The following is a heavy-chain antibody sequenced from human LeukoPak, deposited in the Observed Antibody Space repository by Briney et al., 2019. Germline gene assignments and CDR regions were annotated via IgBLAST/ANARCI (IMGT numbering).Heavy chain of an antibody. CDR1: GFSFSNCA. D-gene: IGHD5-12*01. V-gene: IGHV3-64D*06. CDR3: AGTGYDTKYFDY. CDR2: ITSNGGST. Sequence: SGGSLRLSCSASGFSFSNCAMHWVRQAPGKGLEYVSAITSNGGSTYYANSVKGRFTISRDNTENTLYLQMSSPRPEDTAVYYCAGTGYDTKYFDYWGQGSLVTVSS. J-gene: IGHJ4*02.